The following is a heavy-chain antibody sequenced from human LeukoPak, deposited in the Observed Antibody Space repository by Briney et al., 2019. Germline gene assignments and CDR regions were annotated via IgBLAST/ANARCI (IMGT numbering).Heavy chain of an antibody. Sequence: SETLSLTCAVYGGSFSGYYWSWIRQPPGKGLEWIGEINHSGSTNYNPSLKSRVTISVDTSKNQFSLRLSPVTAADTAVYYCARGTRVGRITMIMPYLDAFDIWGQGTMVTVSS. CDR2: INHSGST. D-gene: IGHD3-22*01. CDR1: GGSFSGYY. J-gene: IGHJ3*02. V-gene: IGHV4-34*01. CDR3: ARGTRVGRITMIMPYLDAFDI.